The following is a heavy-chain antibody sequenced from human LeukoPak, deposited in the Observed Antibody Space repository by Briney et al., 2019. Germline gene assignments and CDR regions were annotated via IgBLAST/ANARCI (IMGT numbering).Heavy chain of an antibody. CDR2: MYPSGST. Sequence: SETLSLTCTVSGDPISRDFWSWIRQPAGKGLEWIGHMYPSGSTTYNPSLKSRVTISVDTSKNQFSLKLSSVTAADTAVYYCARAPRWLHLDYWGQGTLVTVSS. D-gene: IGHD5-24*01. V-gene: IGHV4-4*07. J-gene: IGHJ4*02. CDR3: ARAPRWLHLDY. CDR1: GDPISRDF.